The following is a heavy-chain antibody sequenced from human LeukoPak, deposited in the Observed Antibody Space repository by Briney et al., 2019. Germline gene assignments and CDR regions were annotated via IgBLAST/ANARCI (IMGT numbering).Heavy chain of an antibody. Sequence: GGSLRLSCAASGFTFSSYEMNWVRQAPGKGLEWVSYISSSGSTIYYADSVKGRFTISRDNAKNSLYLQMNSLRAEDTAVYYCAKEGLFYFDCWGQGTLVTVSS. J-gene: IGHJ4*02. CDR3: AKEGLFYFDC. CDR2: ISSSGSTI. V-gene: IGHV3-48*03. CDR1: GFTFSSYE.